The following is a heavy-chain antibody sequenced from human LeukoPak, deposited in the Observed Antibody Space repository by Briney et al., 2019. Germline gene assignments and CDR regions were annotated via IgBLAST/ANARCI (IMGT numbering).Heavy chain of an antibody. V-gene: IGHV5-51*01. CDR3: ARHSVGIGSSMDV. D-gene: IGHD1-26*01. Sequence: GESLKISCKGSGYNFANYWIGWVRQMPGKGLEWMGIIYPGDSNTRYSPSFQGQVTISADKSISTAYLQWNSLKASDTAMYYCARHSVGIGSSMDVWGKGTTVTVSS. J-gene: IGHJ6*04. CDR2: IYPGDSNT. CDR1: GYNFANYW.